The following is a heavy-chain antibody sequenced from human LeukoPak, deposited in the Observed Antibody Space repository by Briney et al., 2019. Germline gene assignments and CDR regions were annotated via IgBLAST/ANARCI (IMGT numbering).Heavy chain of an antibody. J-gene: IGHJ6*03. V-gene: IGHV4-59*01. CDR2: IYYSGST. CDR3: AGNGGEDTGKAFYCYFFTDG. D-gene: IGHD3-16*01. Sequence: SETLSLTCTVSGGSLSSYYRSWVRQPPGKGVERIGYIYYSGSTKYNPPPTSRVTISVDTSKNKCSLMLSSVAAADTAVYYFAGNGGEDTGKAFYCYFFTDGWGKGSPVTLSS. CDR1: GGSLSSYY.